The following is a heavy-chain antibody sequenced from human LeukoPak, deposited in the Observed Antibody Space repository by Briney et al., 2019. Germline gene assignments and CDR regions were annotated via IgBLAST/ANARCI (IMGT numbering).Heavy chain of an antibody. CDR2: IRYDGSNK. D-gene: IGHD5-18*01. Sequence: GGSLRLSCAASGFTFSSYGMHWVRQAPGKGLEWVAFIRYDGSNKYYADYVKGRFTISRENSKNTLYLQMNRLRAEDTAVYYCAKDHFLYSYGSAYYFDYWGQGTLVTVSS. CDR3: AKDHFLYSYGSAYYFDY. V-gene: IGHV3-30*02. CDR1: GFTFSSYG. J-gene: IGHJ4*02.